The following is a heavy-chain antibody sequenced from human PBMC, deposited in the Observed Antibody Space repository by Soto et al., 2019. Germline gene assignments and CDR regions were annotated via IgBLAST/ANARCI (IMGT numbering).Heavy chain of an antibody. CDR2: INSDGSIT. Sequence: PGGSLRLSCAASGFTFSSYWMHWVRQVPEKWLVWVSRINSDGSITNYADAVKGRFTISRDNVKNTLYLQMNSLRAEDTAVYYCVRYPRSVGGSYRPDYWGQGTLVTVSS. CDR3: VRYPRSVGGSYRPDY. J-gene: IGHJ4*02. V-gene: IGHV3-74*01. D-gene: IGHD3-16*02. CDR1: GFTFSSYW.